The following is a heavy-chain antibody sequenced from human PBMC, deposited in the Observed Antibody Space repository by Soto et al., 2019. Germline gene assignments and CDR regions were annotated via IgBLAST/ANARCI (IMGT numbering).Heavy chain of an antibody. CDR2: ISSSSSYT. V-gene: IGHV3-11*05. CDR3: ARANCSSTSCYAPYYYYGMDV. Sequence: GGSLRLSCAASGFTFSDYYMIWIRQAPGKGLEWVSYISSSSSYTNYADSVKGRFTISRDNAKNSLYLQMNSLRAEDTAVYYCARANCSSTSCYAPYYYYGMDVWGQGTTVTLSS. D-gene: IGHD2-2*01. CDR1: GFTFSDYY. J-gene: IGHJ6*02.